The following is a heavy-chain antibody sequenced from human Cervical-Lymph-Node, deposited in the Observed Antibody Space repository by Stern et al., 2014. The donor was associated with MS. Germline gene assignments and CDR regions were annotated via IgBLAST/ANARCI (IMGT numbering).Heavy chain of an antibody. V-gene: IGHV4-39*01. J-gene: IGHJ4*02. D-gene: IGHD2-8*02. CDR3: AKHACTGAACPFDL. Sequence: QLQLQESGPGLVKPSETLSLTCAVSGDSISSYTHYWAWIRQPPGKGLEWIGSVYYSGATSYNPYLKSPVTISVDTSKNHFSLGLNSVTAADTAVYYCAKHACTGAACPFDLWGQGTLVTVSS. CDR2: VYYSGAT. CDR1: GDSISSYTHY.